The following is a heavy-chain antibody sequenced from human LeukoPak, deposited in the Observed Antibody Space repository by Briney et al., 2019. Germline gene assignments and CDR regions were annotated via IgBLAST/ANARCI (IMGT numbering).Heavy chain of an antibody. CDR3: ARELGRDGYNDAFDI. J-gene: IGHJ3*02. V-gene: IGHV4-59*12. CDR1: GGSISSYY. CDR2: IYYSGST. D-gene: IGHD5-24*01. Sequence: SETLSLTCTVSGGSISSYYWSWIRQPPGKGLEWIGYIYYSGSTNYNPSLKSRVTISVDTSKNQFSLKLSSVTAADTAVYYCARELGRDGYNDAFDIWGQGTMVTVSS.